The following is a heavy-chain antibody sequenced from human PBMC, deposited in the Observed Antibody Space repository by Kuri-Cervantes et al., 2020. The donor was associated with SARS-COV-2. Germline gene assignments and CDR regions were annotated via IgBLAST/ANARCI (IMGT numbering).Heavy chain of an antibody. CDR1: GFTFSSYA. Sequence: LSLTCAASGFTFSSYAMHWVRQAPGKGLEWVAVISYDGSNKYYADSVKGRFTISRDNSKNTLYLQMNSLRAEDTAVYYCAKGLQYCGSISCYTTWGLYYMDVWGKGTTVTVSS. J-gene: IGHJ6*03. D-gene: IGHD2-2*02. CDR2: ISYDGSNK. V-gene: IGHV3-30-3*01. CDR3: AKGLQYCGSISCYTTWGLYYMDV.